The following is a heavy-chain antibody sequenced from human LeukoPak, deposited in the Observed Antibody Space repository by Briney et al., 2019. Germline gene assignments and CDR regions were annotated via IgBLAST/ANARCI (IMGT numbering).Heavy chain of an antibody. V-gene: IGHV3-23*01. D-gene: IGHD3-16*01. CDR2: ISGSGGST. CDR1: GFTFSDYY. CDR3: AKRGLYYYYYGMDV. J-gene: IGHJ6*02. Sequence: GGSLRLSCAASGFTFSDYYMSWIRQAPGKGLEWVSAISGSGGSTYYADSVKGRFTISRDNSKNTLYLQMNSLRAEDTAVYYCAKRGLYYYYYGMDVWGQGTTVTVSS.